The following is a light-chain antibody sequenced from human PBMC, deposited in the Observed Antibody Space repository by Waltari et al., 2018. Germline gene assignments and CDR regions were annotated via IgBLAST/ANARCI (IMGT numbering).Light chain of an antibody. J-gene: IGKJ1*01. CDR2: GAS. Sequence: EIVLTQSPGTLSLSPGERATLSCWASQSVSSSYLAWYQQKPGQAPRVLIHGASNRATGIPDRFSGSGSGTDFTLTISRLEPEDFAVYYCQQYCSSPWTFGQGTKVEIK. CDR1: QSVSSSY. V-gene: IGKV3-20*01. CDR3: QQYCSSPWT.